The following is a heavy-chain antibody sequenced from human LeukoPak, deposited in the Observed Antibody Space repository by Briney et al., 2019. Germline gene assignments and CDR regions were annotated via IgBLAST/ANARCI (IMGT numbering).Heavy chain of an antibody. D-gene: IGHD3-10*01. V-gene: IGHV3-48*01. J-gene: IGHJ4*02. CDR3: ARDMVRGVFTTRTIDY. CDR2: ISDSSDTM. CDR1: GFTFSYYS. Sequence: PGGSLRLSCAASGFTFSYYSMNWVRQAPGKGLEWVSYISDSSDTMYYADSVKGRFTISRDNAKNSLYLQMNSLRAEDTAVYYCARDMVRGVFTTRTIDYWGQGTLVTVSS.